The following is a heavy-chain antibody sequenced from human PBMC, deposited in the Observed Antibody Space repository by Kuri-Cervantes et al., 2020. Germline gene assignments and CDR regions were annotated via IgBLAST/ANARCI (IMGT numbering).Heavy chain of an antibody. CDR3: TIVVPVGASDSWDDY. D-gene: IGHD1-26*01. CDR2: MYNNGIT. CDR1: GYSISSGYY. V-gene: IGHV4-38-2*01. J-gene: IGHJ4*02. Sequence: SQTLSLTCAISGYSISSGYYWGWIRQPPGKGLEWIASMYNNGITYRNLSLKSRVTIIADMTKNQLSLKLSSMTAADTAVYYCTIVVPVGASDSWDDYWGQGTLVTVSS.